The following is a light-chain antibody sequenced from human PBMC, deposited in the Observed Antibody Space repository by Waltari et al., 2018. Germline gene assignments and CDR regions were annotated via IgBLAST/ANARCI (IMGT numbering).Light chain of an antibody. CDR1: QNISRF. CDR2: AAS. V-gene: IGKV1-39*01. CDR3: QQSYSIPQYT. J-gene: IGKJ2*01. Sequence: DIQMTQSPSSLSASVGDRVTITCRASQNISRFVNCHQQKPGKAPKLLIYAASSLQSGVPSRFSGSGSGTDFTLTISSLQPEDFAIYYCQQSYSIPQYTFGQGTKLEIK.